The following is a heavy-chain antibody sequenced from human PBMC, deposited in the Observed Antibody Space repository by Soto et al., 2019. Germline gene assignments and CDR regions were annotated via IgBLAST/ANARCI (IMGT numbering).Heavy chain of an antibody. V-gene: IGHV1-46*01. Sequence: QVQLVQSGAEVKKPGASVKLSCRTSGYTFTHYYIHWVRQAPGQGLEWLAIINPASGSTNYAQDFQGRVTLTIDTSTTTVYMEPSGLGAEERAIFYCARDLAAGDHWGQGTLVTVSS. CDR2: INPASGST. D-gene: IGHD6-13*01. J-gene: IGHJ4*02. CDR3: ARDLAAGDH. CDR1: GYTFTHYY.